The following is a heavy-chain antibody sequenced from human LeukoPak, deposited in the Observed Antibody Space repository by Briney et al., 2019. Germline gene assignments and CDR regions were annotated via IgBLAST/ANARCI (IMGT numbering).Heavy chain of an antibody. V-gene: IGHV1-69*05. CDR3: ARGIWNYLQAHTKPDYYYMDV. Sequence: ASVKVSCKASGGTFSSYAISWVRQAPGQGLEWMGGIIPIFGTANYAQKFQGRVTITTDESTSTAYMELSSLRSEDTAVYYCARGIWNYLQAHTKPDYYYMDVWGKGTTVTVSS. D-gene: IGHD1-7*01. CDR1: GGTFSSYA. CDR2: IIPIFGTA. J-gene: IGHJ6*03.